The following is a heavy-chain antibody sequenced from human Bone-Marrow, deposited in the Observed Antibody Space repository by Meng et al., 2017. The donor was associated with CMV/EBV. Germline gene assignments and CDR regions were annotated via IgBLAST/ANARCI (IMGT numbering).Heavy chain of an antibody. V-gene: IGHV4-59*01. CDR3: ARETSSGYTNWFDP. Sequence: SEPLSLTCTVSGGSISSYYWSWIRQPPGKGLEWIGYIYYSGSTNYNPSLKSRVTISVDTSKNQFSLNLSSVTAADTAVYYCARETSSGYTNWFDPWGQGTLVTVSS. CDR2: IYYSGST. J-gene: IGHJ5*02. CDR1: GGSISSYY. D-gene: IGHD3-22*01.